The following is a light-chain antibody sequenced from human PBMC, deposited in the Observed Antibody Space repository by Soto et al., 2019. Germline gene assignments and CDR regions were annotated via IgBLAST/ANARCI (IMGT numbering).Light chain of an antibody. J-gene: IGLJ3*02. CDR2: EVT. V-gene: IGLV2-23*02. Sequence: QSALTQPASVSGSPGQSITISCTGTSSVVGSYNLVSWYQQHPGKAPKFMISEVTKRPSGVSTRFSGSKSGNTASLTISGLQAEDESDYYCCSYAGSGTWVFGGGTQLTVL. CDR1: SSVVGSYNL. CDR3: CSYAGSGTWV.